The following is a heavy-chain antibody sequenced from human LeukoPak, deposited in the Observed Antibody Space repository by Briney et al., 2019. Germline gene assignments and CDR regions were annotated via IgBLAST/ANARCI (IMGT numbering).Heavy chain of an antibody. CDR3: AREADDSSGYSLRWFDP. D-gene: IGHD3-22*01. CDR2: SGTRSGTK. CDR1: GFTLSSLA. V-gene: IGHV3-21*01. J-gene: IGHJ5*02. Sequence: PGGSLRLSCAASGFTLSSLAMHWVRQAPGKGLEWVSSSGTRSGTKYYADSVMGRFTISRDNSKNTLYLQMNSLRAEDTAVYYCAREADDSSGYSLRWFDPWGQGTLVTVSS.